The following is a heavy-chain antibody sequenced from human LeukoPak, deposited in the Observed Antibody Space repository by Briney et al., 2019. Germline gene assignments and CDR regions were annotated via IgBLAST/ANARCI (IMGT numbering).Heavy chain of an antibody. D-gene: IGHD3-22*01. CDR1: GGTFSSYA. CDR3: ARPNTYYYDSSGYYYVY. Sequence: SVKVSCKASGGTFSSYAISWVRQAPGQGLEWMGGIIPIFGTANYAQKFQGRVTITADKSTSTAYMELSSLRSEDTAVYYCARPNTYYYDSSGYYYVYWGQGTLVTVSS. V-gene: IGHV1-69*06. CDR2: IIPIFGTA. J-gene: IGHJ4*02.